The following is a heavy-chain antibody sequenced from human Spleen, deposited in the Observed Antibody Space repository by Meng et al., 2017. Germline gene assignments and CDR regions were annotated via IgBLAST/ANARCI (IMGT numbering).Heavy chain of an antibody. CDR3: ARDQGYVEY. CDR1: GFTLSFYW. V-gene: IGHV3-7*01. CDR2: IKQDGSEK. Sequence: GESLNISCAASGFTLSFYWMSWVRQAPGKGLEWVANIKQDGSEKYYVDSVKGRFTISRDNAKNSLYLQMNSLRAEDTAVYYCARDQGYVEYWGQGTLVTVSS. J-gene: IGHJ4*02.